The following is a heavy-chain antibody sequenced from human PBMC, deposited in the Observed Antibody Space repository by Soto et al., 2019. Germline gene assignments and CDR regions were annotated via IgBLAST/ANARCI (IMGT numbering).Heavy chain of an antibody. Sequence: SETVSLTFTVSGGSIGLYYWSWIRQSPGKGLEWIGYIYSTGSTNYNPSLKSRATISVDTSKKQFSLKLTSATAADTAVYYCARHVLRYFDWLLGPFDIWGPGTMVTVSS. CDR3: ARHVLRYFDWLLGPFDI. CDR1: GGSIGLYY. J-gene: IGHJ3*02. V-gene: IGHV4-59*08. CDR2: IYSTGST. D-gene: IGHD3-9*01.